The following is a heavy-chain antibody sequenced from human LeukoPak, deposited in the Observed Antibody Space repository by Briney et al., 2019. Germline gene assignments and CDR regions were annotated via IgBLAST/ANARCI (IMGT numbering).Heavy chain of an antibody. Sequence: ASVKVSCKASGYTFTNYGISWVRQAPGQGLEWMGWISTYNGDTNYTQSLQGRVTMTTDTSTNTAYMELRSLISDDTAVYYCARGGSTTQLWGNYYYMDVWGKGTTVTVSS. CDR2: ISTYNGDT. V-gene: IGHV1-18*01. CDR1: GYTFTNYG. D-gene: IGHD7-27*01. J-gene: IGHJ6*03. CDR3: ARGGSTTQLWGNYYYMDV.